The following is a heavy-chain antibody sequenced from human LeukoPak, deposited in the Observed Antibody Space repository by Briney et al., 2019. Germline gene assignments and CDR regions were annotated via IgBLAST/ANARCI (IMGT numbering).Heavy chain of an antibody. V-gene: IGHV4-39*01. J-gene: IGHJ4*02. CDR1: GGSISRSSYY. Sequence: SETLSLTCTVSGGSISRSSYYWAWIRRPPGKELEWIGSIHYSGTTYYKPSLKSRVTISVDTSKNQFSLKLTSVSAEDTAIYYCVRQEGRFDYWGQGTLVTVSS. CDR3: VRQEGRFDY. CDR2: IHYSGTT.